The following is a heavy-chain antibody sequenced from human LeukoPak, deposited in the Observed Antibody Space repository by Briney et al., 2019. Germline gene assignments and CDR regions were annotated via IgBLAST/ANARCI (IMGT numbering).Heavy chain of an antibody. CDR3: AKYTNNWYSGADYSYYMDV. CDR1: GYTFTGYY. CDR2: INPNSGGT. Sequence: ASVKVSCKASGYTFTGYYIHWVRQAPGQGLEWMGGINPNSGGTNYAQKFQGRVTMTRDTSISTAYMELSRLRSDDTAVYYCAKYTNNWYSGADYSYYMDVWGKGTTVTVSS. D-gene: IGHD6-13*01. V-gene: IGHV1-2*02. J-gene: IGHJ6*03.